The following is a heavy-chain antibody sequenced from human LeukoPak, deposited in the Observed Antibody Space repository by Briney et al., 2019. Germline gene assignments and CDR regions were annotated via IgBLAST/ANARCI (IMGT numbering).Heavy chain of an antibody. D-gene: IGHD3-10*01. Sequence: ASVKVSCKASGYTFTNYAINWVRQAPGQGLEWMGWIDTNTGNPTYAQGFTGRFVFSLDTSVSTAYLQITSLKAEDTAVYYCARRSMVQHMDAWGKGTTVTVSS. CDR1: GYTFTNYA. CDR3: ARRSMVQHMDA. J-gene: IGHJ6*03. V-gene: IGHV7-4-1*02. CDR2: IDTNTGNP.